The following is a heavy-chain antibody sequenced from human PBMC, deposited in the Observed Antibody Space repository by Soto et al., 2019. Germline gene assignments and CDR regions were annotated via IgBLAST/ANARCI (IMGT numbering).Heavy chain of an antibody. CDR3: ARLSGYSFGTLGGMDV. D-gene: IGHD5-18*01. J-gene: IGHJ6*02. CDR1: GYTFTSYG. CDR2: ISAYNGNT. Sequence: QVQLVQSGAEVKKPGASVKVSCKASGYTFTSYGISWVRQAPGQGLEWMGWISAYNGNTNYAQKLQGRVTMTTDTSTSTEYMELRSLRSDDTAVYYCARLSGYSFGTLGGMDVWGQGTTVTVSS. V-gene: IGHV1-18*01.